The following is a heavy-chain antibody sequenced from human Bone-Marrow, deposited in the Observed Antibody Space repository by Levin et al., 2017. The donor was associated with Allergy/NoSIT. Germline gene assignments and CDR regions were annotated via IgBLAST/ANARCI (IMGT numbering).Heavy chain of an antibody. CDR2: ISYDGSNK. CDR3: ARSKEDFWSGYKGYYYYGMDV. Sequence: GGSLRLSCAASGFTFSSYAMHWVRQAPGKGLEWVAVISYDGSNKYYADSVKGRFTISRDNSKNTLYLQMNSLRAEDTAVYYCARSKEDFWSGYKGYYYYGMDVWGQGTTVTVSS. CDR1: GFTFSSYA. J-gene: IGHJ6*02. D-gene: IGHD3-3*01. V-gene: IGHV3-30*04.